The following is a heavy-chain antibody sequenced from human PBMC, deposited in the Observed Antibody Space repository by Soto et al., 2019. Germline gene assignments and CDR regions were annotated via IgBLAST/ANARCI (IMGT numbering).Heavy chain of an antibody. CDR2: IDYSGSS. CDR3: ARGRKDIVGPPDVFDI. V-gene: IGHV4-59*02. CDR1: GGSVNTNY. J-gene: IGHJ3*02. Sequence: SETLSLTCTVSGGSVNTNYWTWIRQPPGRGLEWIGNIDYSGSSHYKPSLRSRVTMSIGMSRNQFSLSLRSVTAADTAAYFCARGRKDIVGPPDVFDIWGQGTTVTVSS. D-gene: IGHD2-21*01.